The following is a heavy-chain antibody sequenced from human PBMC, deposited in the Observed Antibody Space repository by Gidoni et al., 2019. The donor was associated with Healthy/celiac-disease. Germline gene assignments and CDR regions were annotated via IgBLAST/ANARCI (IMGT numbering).Heavy chain of an antibody. V-gene: IGHV4-39*02. CDR1: GGSISSSSYY. Sequence: QLPLQESGPVLLQPSETLSLTCTVSGGSISSSSYYWGWIRQPPGKGLEWIGSIYYSGSTYYNPALKRRVTISVDTSKNKFSLKLSSGTAADTAVYYCATDGIAAAHWGQGTLVTVSS. CDR3: ATDGIAAAH. J-gene: IGHJ4*02. D-gene: IGHD6-13*01. CDR2: IYYSGST.